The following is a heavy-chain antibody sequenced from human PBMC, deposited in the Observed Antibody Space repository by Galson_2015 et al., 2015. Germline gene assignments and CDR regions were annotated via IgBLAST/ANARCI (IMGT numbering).Heavy chain of an antibody. CDR3: ARGDYNRDYYYYYMDV. CDR2: ISYDGSNK. V-gene: IGHV3-30*01. CDR1: GFTFSSYA. Sequence: SLRLSCAASGFTFSSYAMHWVRQAPGKGLEWVAVISYDGSNKYYADSVKGRFTISRDNSKNTLYLQMNSLRAEDTAVYYCARGDYNRDYYYYYMDVWGKGTTVTVSS. J-gene: IGHJ6*03. D-gene: IGHD4-11*01.